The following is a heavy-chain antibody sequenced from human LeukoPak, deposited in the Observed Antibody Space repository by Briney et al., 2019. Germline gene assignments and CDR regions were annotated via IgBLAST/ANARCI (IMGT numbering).Heavy chain of an antibody. V-gene: IGHV3-66*01. D-gene: IGHD1-26*01. CDR2: IYSGGST. CDR3: AKDSSQWDPTH. Sequence: GGSLRLSCAASGFTVSSNYMSWVRQAPGKGLEWVSVIYSGGSTYYADSVKGRFTISRDNSKNTLYLQMNSLRAEDTAVYYCAKDSSQWDPTHWGQGTLVTVSS. J-gene: IGHJ4*02. CDR1: GFTVSSNY.